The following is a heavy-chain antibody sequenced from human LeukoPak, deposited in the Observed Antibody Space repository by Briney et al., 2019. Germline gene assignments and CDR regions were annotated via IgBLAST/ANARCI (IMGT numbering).Heavy chain of an antibody. J-gene: IGHJ4*02. CDR1: GFTFTNYA. Sequence: GGSLRLSCAASGFTFTNYAMTWVRQAPGKGLEWVSGISGSGDNTYYADSVKGRFTISRDNFKNMVFLQMNSLRAEDTAVYYCAKDRSAVPAASNYWGQGTLVTVPS. CDR3: AKDRSAVPAASNY. CDR2: ISGSGDNT. V-gene: IGHV3-23*01. D-gene: IGHD2-2*01.